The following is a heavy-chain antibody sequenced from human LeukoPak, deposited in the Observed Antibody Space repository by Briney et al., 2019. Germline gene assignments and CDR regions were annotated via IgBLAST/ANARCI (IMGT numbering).Heavy chain of an antibody. J-gene: IGHJ4*02. CDR2: IYYSGGT. CDR3: ARDGSYGPLDY. V-gene: IGHV4-59*01. Sequence: RASETLSLTCTVSGASISSYYWSWIRQPPGKGLEWIGYIYYSGGTNYNPSLKSRVTISVDTSKNQFSLKLSSVTAADTAVYYCARDGSYGPLDYWGQGTLVTVSS. D-gene: IGHD5-18*01. CDR1: GASISSYY.